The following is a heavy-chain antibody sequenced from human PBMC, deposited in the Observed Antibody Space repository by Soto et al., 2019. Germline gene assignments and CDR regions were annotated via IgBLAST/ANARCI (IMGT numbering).Heavy chain of an antibody. J-gene: IGHJ4*02. CDR1: GFTFSSFA. CDR2: ISGSGDGT. D-gene: IGHD5-18*01. V-gene: IGHV3-23*01. Sequence: GGSLRLSCAASGFTFSSFALSWVRQSPGKGLEWVSAISGSGDGTDYAASVKGRFTISRDNSKNTLYLQMNSLRAEDTAVYYCAGPGYSSQDYWGQGALVTVSS. CDR3: AGPGYSSQDY.